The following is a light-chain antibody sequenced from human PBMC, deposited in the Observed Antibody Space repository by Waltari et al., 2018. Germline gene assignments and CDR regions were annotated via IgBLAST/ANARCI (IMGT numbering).Light chain of an antibody. V-gene: IGLV1-47*01. CDR1: TSNIGSNS. J-gene: IGLJ3*02. Sequence: QSVLTQPPSVSGTPGQRVTISCSGTTSNIGSNSVYWYQQLPGTAPNLLIYRNYQRPSGVPTRFSASRSVTSASLAISGLQSEDEADYYCASWDDTLSGPRVFGGGTRLTVL. CDR3: ASWDDTLSGPRV. CDR2: RNY.